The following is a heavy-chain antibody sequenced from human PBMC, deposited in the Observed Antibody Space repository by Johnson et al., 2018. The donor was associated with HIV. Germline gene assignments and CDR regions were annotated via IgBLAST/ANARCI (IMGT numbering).Heavy chain of an antibody. CDR1: GFTVRSNY. J-gene: IGHJ3*02. Sequence: VQLVESGGGLGQPGGSLRLSCAASGFTVRSNYMSWVRQAPGKGLEWVSVIYTGGTTYHADSVKGRFTISRDNSKNTLYLQMNSLRAEDTAVYYCAKTQHRVTTVTTVSDAFDIWGQGTMVTVSS. CDR2: IYTGGTT. D-gene: IGHD4-17*01. CDR3: AKTQHRVTTVTTVSDAFDI. V-gene: IGHV3-66*01.